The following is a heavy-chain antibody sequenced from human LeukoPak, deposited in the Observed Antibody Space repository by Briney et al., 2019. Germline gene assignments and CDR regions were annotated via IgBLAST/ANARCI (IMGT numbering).Heavy chain of an antibody. CDR3: AKELTPSIAVAGTDYFDY. J-gene: IGHJ4*02. Sequence: PGGSLRLSCAASALTFDDYAMHWVRHAPGKGLEWVAGISWNSGSIGYADSVKGRFTISRDNAKNSLYLQMNSLRAEDTALYYCAKELTPSIAVAGTDYFDYWGQGTLVTVSS. CDR1: ALTFDDYA. CDR2: ISWNSGSI. V-gene: IGHV3-9*01. D-gene: IGHD6-19*01.